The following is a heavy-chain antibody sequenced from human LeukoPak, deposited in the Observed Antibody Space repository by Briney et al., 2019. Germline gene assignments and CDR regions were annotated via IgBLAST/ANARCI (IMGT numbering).Heavy chain of an antibody. CDR3: ARGLRYNWNYWGVYYFDY. CDR1: GGSFSGYY. D-gene: IGHD1-7*01. CDR2: INHSGST. J-gene: IGHJ4*02. Sequence: SETLSLTCAVYGGSFSGYYWSWIRQPPGKGLEWIGEINHSGSTNYNPSLKSRVTISVVTSKNQFSLKLSSVTAADTAVYYCARGLRYNWNYWGVYYFDYWGQGTLVTVSS. V-gene: IGHV4-34*01.